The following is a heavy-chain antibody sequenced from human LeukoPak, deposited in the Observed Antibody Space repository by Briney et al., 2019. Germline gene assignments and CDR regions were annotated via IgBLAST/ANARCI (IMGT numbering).Heavy chain of an antibody. V-gene: IGHV3-23*01. CDR1: GFTFSGYA. J-gene: IGHJ4*02. D-gene: IGHD2-15*01. Sequence: PGGSLRLSCAASGFTFSGYAMSWVRQAPGKGLEWVSAISGSGGSTYYADSVKGRFTISRDNSKNTLYLQMNSLRAEDTAVFYCAKYEVVAATLIDYWGQGTLVTVSS. CDR3: AKYEVVAATLIDY. CDR2: ISGSGGST.